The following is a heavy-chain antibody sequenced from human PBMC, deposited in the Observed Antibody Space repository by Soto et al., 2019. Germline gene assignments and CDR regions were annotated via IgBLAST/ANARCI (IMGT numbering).Heavy chain of an antibody. CDR2: IFYSGST. D-gene: IGHD3-3*01. CDR3: ARAPETPTIFGVVRPYFFNH. V-gene: IGHV4-59*12. J-gene: IGHJ4*02. CDR1: GGSISSYY. Sequence: SETLSLTCTVSGGSISSYYWSWIRQPPGKGLEWVWIFYSGSTYYTPSLRGRVMMSADTSKNQFYLRLSSVTAADTAVYYCARAPETPTIFGVVRPYFFNHWGQGTLVTVSS.